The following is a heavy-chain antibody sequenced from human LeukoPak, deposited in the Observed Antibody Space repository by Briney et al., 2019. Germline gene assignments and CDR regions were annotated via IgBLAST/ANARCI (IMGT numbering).Heavy chain of an antibody. J-gene: IGHJ4*02. CDR1: GFDFSTQW. V-gene: IGHV3-7*01. CDR3: VCLGLGGLSLD. CDR2: IKRDGSAK. Sequence: GGSLRLSCAASGFDFSTQWMSWVRQAPGKGLEWVANIKRDGSAKYYVDSVKGRFTISRDNAKNTLYLQMNSLRVEDTAVYYCVCLGLGGLSLDWGQGTLVTVSS. D-gene: IGHD3-16*01.